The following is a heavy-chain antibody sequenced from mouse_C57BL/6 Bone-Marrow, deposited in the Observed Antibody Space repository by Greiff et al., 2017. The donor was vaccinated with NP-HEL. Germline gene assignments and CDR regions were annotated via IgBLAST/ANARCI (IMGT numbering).Heavy chain of an antibody. CDR2: INPNNGGT. J-gene: IGHJ3*01. CDR3: ARRYDYDGAWFAY. CDR1: GYTFTDYN. D-gene: IGHD2-4*01. Sequence: VQLQQSGPELVKPGASVKMSRKASGYTFTDYNMHWVKQSHGKSLEWIGYINPNNGGTSYNQKFKGKATLTVNKSSSTAYMELRSLTSEDSAVYYCARRYDYDGAWFAYWGQGTLVTVSA. V-gene: IGHV1-22*01.